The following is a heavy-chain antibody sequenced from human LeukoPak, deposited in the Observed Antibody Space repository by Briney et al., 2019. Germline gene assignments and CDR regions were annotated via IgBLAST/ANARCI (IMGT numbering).Heavy chain of an antibody. D-gene: IGHD3-3*01. CDR1: AFTFSSYW. V-gene: IGHV3-74*01. J-gene: IGHJ4*02. CDR2: INSDGSTT. CDR3: SRTLFGMVNY. Sequence: PGGSLRLSCAASAFTFSSYWMHWVRQAPGKGLVWVSRINSDGSTTSYMDSVKGRFTISRDNAKNTVYLQMNSLRADDTAVYYCSRTLFGMVNYWGQGTLVIVSS.